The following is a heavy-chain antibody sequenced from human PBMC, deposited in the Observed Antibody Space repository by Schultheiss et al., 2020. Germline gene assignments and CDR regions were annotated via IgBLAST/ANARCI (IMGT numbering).Heavy chain of an antibody. D-gene: IGHD1-26*01. Sequence: SQTLSLTCTVSGGSISSYYWSWIRQPPGKGLEWIGYIYHNGATNYNPSLKSRVTISVDTSKNQFSLKLSSMTAADTAVYYCARADSGSYYFPFDYWGQGTLVTVSS. CDR3: ARADSGSYYFPFDY. CDR1: GGSISSYY. V-gene: IGHV4-59*01. CDR2: IYHNGAT. J-gene: IGHJ4*02.